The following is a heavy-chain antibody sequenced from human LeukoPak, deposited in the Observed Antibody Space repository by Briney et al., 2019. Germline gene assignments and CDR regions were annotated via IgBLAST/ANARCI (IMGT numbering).Heavy chain of an antibody. D-gene: IGHD3-10*01. J-gene: IGHJ5*02. CDR2: IYHSGST. Sequence: SETLSLTCTVSDGSISSYYWSWIRQPPGKGLEWIGEIYHSGSTNYNPSLKSRVTISVDKSKNQFSLKLSSVTAADTAVYYCARAPMVRGVIKYNWFDPWGQGTLVTVSS. CDR1: DGSISSYY. CDR3: ARAPMVRGVIKYNWFDP. V-gene: IGHV4-59*12.